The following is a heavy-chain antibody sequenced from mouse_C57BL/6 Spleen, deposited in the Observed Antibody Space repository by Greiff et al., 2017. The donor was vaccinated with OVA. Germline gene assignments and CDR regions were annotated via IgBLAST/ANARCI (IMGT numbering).Heavy chain of an antibody. CDR2: ISYSGST. V-gene: IGHV3-1*01. J-gene: IGHJ3*01. D-gene: IGHD4-1*01. CDR3: ARRNLGPGASCAY. Sequence: EVMLVESGPGMVKPSQSLSLTCTVTGYSITSGYDWHWIRHLPGNKLEWMGYISYSGSTNYNPSLKSRISITHDTSKNHFFLKLNSVTSEDTATYYCARRNLGPGASCAYWGQGTLVTVSA. CDR1: GYSITSGYD.